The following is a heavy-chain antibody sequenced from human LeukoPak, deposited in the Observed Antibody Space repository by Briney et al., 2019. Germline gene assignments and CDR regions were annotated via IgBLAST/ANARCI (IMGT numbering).Heavy chain of an antibody. CDR3: ARADPFNPPWYFDL. D-gene: IGHD2/OR15-2a*01. CDR2: IYYAGST. J-gene: IGHJ2*01. Sequence: SETLSLTCTVSGGSISNSYWNWIRQPPGKGLEWIGYIYYAGSTNYNPSLKSRVTISVDTSKNQFSLKLSSVTAADTAVYYCARADPFNPPWYFDLWGRGTLVTVSS. V-gene: IGHV4-59*01. CDR1: GGSISNSY.